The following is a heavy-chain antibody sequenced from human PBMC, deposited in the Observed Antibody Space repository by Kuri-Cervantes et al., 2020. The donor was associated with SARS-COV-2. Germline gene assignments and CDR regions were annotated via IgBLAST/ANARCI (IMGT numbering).Heavy chain of an antibody. J-gene: IGHJ6*02. Sequence: SQTLSLTCAVYGGSFSTYYCSWIRQPPGKGLEWIGEINHSGSTNYDPSLKSRVTISIDTSKNQFSLKLSSVTAADTAVYYCARDPYCSGGTCYPNYYYGMDVWGQGTTVTVSS. V-gene: IGHV4-34*01. CDR1: GGSFSTYY. CDR3: ARDPYCSGGTCYPNYYYGMDV. D-gene: IGHD2-15*01. CDR2: INHSGST.